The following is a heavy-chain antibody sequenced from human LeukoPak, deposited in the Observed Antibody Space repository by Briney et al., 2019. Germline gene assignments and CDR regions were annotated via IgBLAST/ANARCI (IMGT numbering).Heavy chain of an antibody. V-gene: IGHV3-21*01. CDR2: ISSSSTYT. CDR3: ARDPEKVVTAVDPYGMDV. Sequence: GGSLRLSCAASGFTFSSYSMNWVRQAPGKGLEWVSSISSSSTYTYYADSVKGRFTISRDNAKNSLYLQMNSLRAEDTAVFFCARDPEKVVTAVDPYGMDVWGQGTTVTVSS. CDR1: GFTFSSYS. D-gene: IGHD2-21*02. J-gene: IGHJ6*02.